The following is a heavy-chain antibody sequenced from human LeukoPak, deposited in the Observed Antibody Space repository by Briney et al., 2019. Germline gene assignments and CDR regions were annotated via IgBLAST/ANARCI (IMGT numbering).Heavy chain of an antibody. V-gene: IGHV3-66*02. CDR1: GFTVSSNY. CDR2: TYSGGST. CDR3: ARWPMIDAFDI. J-gene: IGHJ3*02. Sequence: GGSLRLSCAASGFTVSSNYMSWVRQAPGKGLEWVSVTYSGGSTYYADSVKGRFTISRDNSKNTLYLQMNSLRAEDTAVYYCARWPMIDAFDIWGQGTMVTVSS. D-gene: IGHD3-22*01.